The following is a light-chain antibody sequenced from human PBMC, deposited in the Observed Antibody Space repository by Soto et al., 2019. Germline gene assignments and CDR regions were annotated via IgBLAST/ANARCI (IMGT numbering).Light chain of an antibody. V-gene: IGKV1-5*03. J-gene: IGKJ1*01. CDR2: KAS. Sequence: IQLTQSPSTLSASVGDSVTITCRASENIRSWLAWYQQKAGRLPKLLIYKASTLQSGVPSRFGGNGSETEFTLTISGLQPNDFATYFCQQYVTSFRTFGQGAKVEIK. CDR3: QQYVTSFRT. CDR1: ENIRSW.